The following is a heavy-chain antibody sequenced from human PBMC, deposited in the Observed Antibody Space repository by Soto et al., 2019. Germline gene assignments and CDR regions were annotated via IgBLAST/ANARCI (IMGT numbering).Heavy chain of an antibody. CDR2: INPTGSP. J-gene: IGHJ6*02. CDR3: ARDRVVVAANPNYYYYGMDV. Sequence: SETLSLTCVVSGGSLTGYYWSWIRQPPGRGLEWIGEINPTGSPKYNPSLMSRVTISVDTSKNQFSLKLSSVTAADTAVYYCARDRVVVAANPNYYYYGMDVWGQGTTVTVSS. V-gene: IGHV4-34*01. D-gene: IGHD2-15*01. CDR1: GGSLTGYY.